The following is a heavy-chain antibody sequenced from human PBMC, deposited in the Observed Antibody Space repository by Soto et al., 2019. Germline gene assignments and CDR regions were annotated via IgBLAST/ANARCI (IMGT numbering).Heavy chain of an antibody. Sequence: QITLKESGPTLVKPTQTLTLTCTFSGFSLSTSGVGVGWIRQPPGKALEWLALIYWDDDKRYSPSLRSRLTITKDTSNNQVLLTMTNMDPVDTATYSCGHVFYDSRGFDYWGQGTLVTVSS. CDR2: IYWDDDK. V-gene: IGHV2-5*02. J-gene: IGHJ4*02. CDR3: GHVFYDSRGFDY. D-gene: IGHD3-22*01. CDR1: GFSLSTSGVG.